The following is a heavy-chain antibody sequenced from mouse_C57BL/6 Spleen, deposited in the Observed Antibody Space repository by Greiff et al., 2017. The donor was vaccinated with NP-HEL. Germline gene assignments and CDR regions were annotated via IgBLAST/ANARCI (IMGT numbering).Heavy chain of an antibody. Sequence: VQLQESGAELARPGASVKLSCKASGYTFTSYGISWVKQRTGQGLEWIGEIYPRSGNTYYNEKFKGKATLTADKSSSTAYMELRSLTSEDSAVYCCATRTTVVAPYWDFDVWGTGTTVTVSS. V-gene: IGHV1-81*01. CDR1: GYTFTSYG. D-gene: IGHD1-1*01. J-gene: IGHJ1*03. CDR2: IYPRSGNT. CDR3: ATRTTVVAPYWDFDV.